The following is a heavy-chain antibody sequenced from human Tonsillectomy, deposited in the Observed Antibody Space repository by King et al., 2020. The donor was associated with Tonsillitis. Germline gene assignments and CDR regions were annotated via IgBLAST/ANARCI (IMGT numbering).Heavy chain of an antibody. J-gene: IGHJ6*02. V-gene: IGHV3-49*03. CDR2: IRSKAYGGTT. Sequence: VQLVESGGGLVQPGRSLRLSCTASGFTFGDYAMSWFRQAPGKGLEWVGFIRSKAYGGTTEYAASVKGRFTISRDDSKSIAYLQMNSLKTEDTAVYSCTRAQRGFWSGYYYYNGMDVWGQGTTVTVSS. CDR3: TRAQRGFWSGYYYYNGMDV. D-gene: IGHD3-3*01. CDR1: GFTFGDYA.